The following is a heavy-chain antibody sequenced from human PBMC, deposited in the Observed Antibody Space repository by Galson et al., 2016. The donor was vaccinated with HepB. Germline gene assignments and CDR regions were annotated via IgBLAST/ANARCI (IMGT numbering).Heavy chain of an antibody. D-gene: IGHD6-13*01. CDR2: IKNSNSDV. CDR3: ARARIAALGTGAFDM. CDR1: GFTFSTYT. V-gene: IGHV3-21*01. Sequence: SLRLSCAASGFTFSTYTLNWVRQAPGKGLEWVSSIKNSNSDVYYEDSVKGRFTISRDNAENSLYLQMDSLTAEDTAMYYCARARIAALGTGAFDMWGQGTMSPSLQ. J-gene: IGHJ3*02.